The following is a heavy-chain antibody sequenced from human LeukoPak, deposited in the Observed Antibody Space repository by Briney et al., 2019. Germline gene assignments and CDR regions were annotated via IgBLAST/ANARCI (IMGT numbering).Heavy chain of an antibody. CDR2: ISSRGSTI. J-gene: IGHJ4*02. D-gene: IGHD3-10*01. CDR3: AREDLWFGEFLFDY. Sequence: PGGSLRLSCAASGFTFSDYYMSWIRQAPGKGLEWVSYISSRGSTIYYADSVKGRFTISRDNAKNSLYLQMNSLRAEDTAVYYCAREDLWFGEFLFDYWGQGTLVTVSS. CDR1: GFTFSDYY. V-gene: IGHV3-11*01.